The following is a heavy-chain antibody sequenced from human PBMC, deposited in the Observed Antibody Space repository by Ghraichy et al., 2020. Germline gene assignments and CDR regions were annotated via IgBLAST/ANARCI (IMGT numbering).Heavy chain of an antibody. CDR3: AKGGSSYVWGSYRPSHDAFDI. J-gene: IGHJ3*02. Sequence: GGSLRLSCAASGFTFSSYAMSWVRQAPGKGLEWVSAISGSGGSTYYADSVKGRFTISRDNSKNTLYLQMNSLRAEDTAVYYCAKGGSSYVWGSYRPSHDAFDIWGQGTMVTVSS. V-gene: IGHV3-23*01. CDR1: GFTFSSYA. CDR2: ISGSGGST. D-gene: IGHD3-16*02.